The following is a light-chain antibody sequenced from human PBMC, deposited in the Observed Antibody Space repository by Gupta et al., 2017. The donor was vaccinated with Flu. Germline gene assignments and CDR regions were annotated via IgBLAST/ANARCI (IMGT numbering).Light chain of an antibody. V-gene: IGKV3-11*01. Sequence: VLTQSPATLSLSPGERATLSCRASQSVSSYLAWYQQKPGQAPRLLIYDASTRATGIPARFSGSGSGTDFTLTISSLEPEDFAVYYCQQRSNWPLTFGGGTKVEIK. CDR1: QSVSSY. CDR3: QQRSNWPLT. J-gene: IGKJ4*01. CDR2: DAS.